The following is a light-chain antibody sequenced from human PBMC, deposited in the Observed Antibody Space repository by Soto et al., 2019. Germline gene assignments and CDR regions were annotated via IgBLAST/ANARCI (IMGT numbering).Light chain of an antibody. CDR1: QSLVYSDGNTY. CDR3: GELSRFPRT. Sequence: DIVLTQTPLSSPVTLGQPASISCRSSQSLVYSDGNTYLSWLQQRPGQPPRLLIYQISNRFSVVPDRFSGSGAGTAFTLKIGRVEAEDVGIHSCGELSRFPRTFGQGTKVEIK. V-gene: IGKV2-24*01. CDR2: QIS. J-gene: IGKJ1*01.